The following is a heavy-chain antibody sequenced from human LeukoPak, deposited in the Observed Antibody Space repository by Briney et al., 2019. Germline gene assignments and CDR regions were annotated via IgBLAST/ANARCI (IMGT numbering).Heavy chain of an antibody. CDR3: ARDSSGPAF. CDR2: IYSSGGT. V-gene: IGHV3-53*01. CDR1: GFTFSSHA. D-gene: IGHD6-19*01. J-gene: IGHJ4*02. Sequence: PGGSLRLSCVASGFTFSSHAMSWVRQAPGKGLEWVSVIYSSGGTFYSDSVKGRFTISRDSSKNTLYLQMNSLRVDDTAVYYCARDSSGPAFWGQGTLVTVSS.